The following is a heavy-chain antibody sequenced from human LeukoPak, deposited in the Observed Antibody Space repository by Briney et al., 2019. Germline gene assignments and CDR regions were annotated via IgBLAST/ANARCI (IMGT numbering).Heavy chain of an antibody. V-gene: IGHV4-4*07. CDR1: GGSISSYY. CDR2: IYTSGST. CDR3: AREVVVIALYNWFDP. D-gene: IGHD3-22*01. Sequence: SETLSFTCTVSGGSISSYYWSWIRQPAGKGLEWIGRIYTSGSTNYNPSLKSRVTMSVDTSKNQFSLKLSSVTAADTAVYYCAREVVVIALYNWFDPWGQGTLVTVSS. J-gene: IGHJ5*02.